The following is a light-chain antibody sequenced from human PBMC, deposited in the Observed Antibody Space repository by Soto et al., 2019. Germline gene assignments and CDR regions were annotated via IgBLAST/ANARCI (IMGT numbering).Light chain of an antibody. V-gene: IGKV1-5*01. Sequence: DIQMTQSPSTLSASVGDRVTITCRASQGISSWLAWYQQKPGKAPNLLIYNASSLEDEVSSRFSGSGSGTEFTLTISSLQPEDFATYYCQCYNSYPCTFGQGTKVEIK. CDR1: QGISSW. CDR3: QCYNSYPCT. J-gene: IGKJ1*01. CDR2: NAS.